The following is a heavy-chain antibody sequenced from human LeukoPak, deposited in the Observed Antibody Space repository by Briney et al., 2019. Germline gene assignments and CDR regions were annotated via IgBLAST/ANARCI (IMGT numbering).Heavy chain of an antibody. J-gene: IGHJ3*02. V-gene: IGHV4-59*01. Sequence: SETLSLTCTVSGGSISSYYWSWIRQPPGKGLEWIGYIYYSGSTNYNPSPKSRVTISVDTSKNQFSLKLSSVTAADTAVYYCARRQTPYDSSGYHDAFDIWGQGTMVTVSS. CDR1: GGSISSYY. CDR3: ARRQTPYDSSGYHDAFDI. D-gene: IGHD3-22*01. CDR2: IYYSGST.